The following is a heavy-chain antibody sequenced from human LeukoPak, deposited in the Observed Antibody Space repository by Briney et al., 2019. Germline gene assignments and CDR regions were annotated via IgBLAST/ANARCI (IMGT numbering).Heavy chain of an antibody. V-gene: IGHV3-33*08. CDR3: ARDGGRDGYSTLDY. CDR2: IWYDGSNK. CDR1: GFTFSSYA. Sequence: GGSLRLSCAASGFTFSSYAMHWVRQAPGKGLEWVAVIWYDGSNKYYADSVKGRFTISRDNSKNTLYLQMNSLRAEDTAVYYCARDGGRDGYSTLDYWGQGTLVTVSS. D-gene: IGHD5-24*01. J-gene: IGHJ4*02.